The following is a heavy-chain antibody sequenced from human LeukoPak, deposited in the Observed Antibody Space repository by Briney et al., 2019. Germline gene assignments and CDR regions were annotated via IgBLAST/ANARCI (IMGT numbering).Heavy chain of an antibody. CDR1: GASISSGSYY. Sequence: PSETLSLTCTVSGASISSGSYYWSWIRQPAGKGLEWIGRIYTSGSTNYNPSLKSRVTISVDTSKNQFSLKLSSVTAADTAVYYCARDSWITYWGQGTLVTVSS. CDR2: IYTSGST. J-gene: IGHJ4*02. CDR3: ARDSWITY. V-gene: IGHV4-61*02. D-gene: IGHD3-10*01.